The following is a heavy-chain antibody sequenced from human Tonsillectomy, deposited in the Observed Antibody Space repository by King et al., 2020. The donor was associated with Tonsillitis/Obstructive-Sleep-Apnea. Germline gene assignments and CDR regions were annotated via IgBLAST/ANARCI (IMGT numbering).Heavy chain of an antibody. V-gene: IGHV4-59*01. J-gene: IGHJ4*02. D-gene: IGHD1-7*01. CDR1: GGSISSYY. Sequence: VQLQESGPGLVKPSETLSLTCTVSGGSISSYYWSWIRQPPGKGLEWIGYIYYSGSTNYNPSLKSRVTISVDTSKNQFSLKLSSVTAADTAVYYCARDRTGTVDYWGQGTLVTVSS. CDR3: ARDRTGTVDY. CDR2: IYYSGST.